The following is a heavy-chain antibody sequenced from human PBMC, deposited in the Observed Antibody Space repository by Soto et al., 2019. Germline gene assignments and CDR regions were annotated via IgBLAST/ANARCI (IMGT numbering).Heavy chain of an antibody. Sequence: QVQLVESGGGVVQPGRSLRLSCAASGFTFSSYAMHWVRQAPGKGLEWVAGISYDGSNKYYADSVKGRFTISRDNSKNTLYLQMNSLRAEDTAVYYCARGDIVLVPAAILWHFDYWGQGTLVTVSS. J-gene: IGHJ4*02. V-gene: IGHV3-30-3*01. CDR3: ARGDIVLVPAAILWHFDY. CDR2: ISYDGSNK. CDR1: GFTFSSYA. D-gene: IGHD2-2*01.